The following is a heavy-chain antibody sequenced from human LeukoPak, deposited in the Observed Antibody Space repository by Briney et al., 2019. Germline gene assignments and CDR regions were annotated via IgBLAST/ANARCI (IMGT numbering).Heavy chain of an antibody. D-gene: IGHD3-22*01. J-gene: IGHJ3*02. CDR1: GGSISSGGYY. CDR3: ASSNYGSSGYPRTFDI. V-gene: IGHV4-30-2*01. Sequence: SQTLSLTCTVSGGSISSGGYYWSWIRQPPGKGLEWIGYIYHSGSTYYNPSLKSRVTISVDRSKNQFSLKLSSVTAADTAVYYCASSNYGSSGYPRTFDIWGQGTMVTVSS. CDR2: IYHSGST.